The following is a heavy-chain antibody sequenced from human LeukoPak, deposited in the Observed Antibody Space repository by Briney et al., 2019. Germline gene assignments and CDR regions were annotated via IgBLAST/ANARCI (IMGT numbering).Heavy chain of an antibody. D-gene: IGHD6-13*01. Sequence: PSETLSLTCTVSGGSISSSSYYWGWIRQPPGKGLEWIGSIYYSGSTYYNPSLKSRVTISVDTSKNQFSLKLSSVTAADTAVYYCARGSGSSWLNWFDPWGQGTLVTVSS. CDR2: IYYSGST. J-gene: IGHJ5*02. V-gene: IGHV4-39*01. CDR1: GGSISSSSYY. CDR3: ARGSGSSWLNWFDP.